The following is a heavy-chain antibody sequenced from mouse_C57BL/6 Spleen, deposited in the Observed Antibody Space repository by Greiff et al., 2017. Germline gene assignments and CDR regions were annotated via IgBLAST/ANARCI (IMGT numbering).Heavy chain of an antibody. CDR2: INPNNGGT. Sequence: VQLQQSGPELVKPGASVKISCKASGYTFTDYYMNWVKQSHGKSLEWIGDINPNNGGTSYNQKFKGKATLTVDKSSSTAYMELRSLTSEDSAGYYWARRGVGYGPPMGDWGQGTSVTGSS. CDR3: ARRGVGYGPPMGD. V-gene: IGHV1-26*01. D-gene: IGHD1-1*01. J-gene: IGHJ4*01. CDR1: GYTFTDYY.